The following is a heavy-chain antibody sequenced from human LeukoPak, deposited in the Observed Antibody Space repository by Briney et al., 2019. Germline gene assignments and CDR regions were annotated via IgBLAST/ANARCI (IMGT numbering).Heavy chain of an antibody. J-gene: IGHJ5*02. D-gene: IGHD3-10*01. V-gene: IGHV1-2*02. CDR3: ARANYYGSGSSWWFDP. Sequence: ASVKVSCKASGYTFTSYGISWVRQAPGQGLEWMGWINPNSGGTNYAQKFQGRVTMTRDTSISTAYMELSRLRSDDTAVYYCARANYYGSGSSWWFDPWGQGTLVTVSS. CDR1: GYTFTSYG. CDR2: INPNSGGT.